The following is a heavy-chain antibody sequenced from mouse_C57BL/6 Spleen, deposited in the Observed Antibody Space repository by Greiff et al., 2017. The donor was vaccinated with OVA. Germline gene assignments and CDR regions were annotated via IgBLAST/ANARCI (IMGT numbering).Heavy chain of an antibody. CDR3: ARGENGSSYGYAMDY. J-gene: IGHJ4*01. CDR2: IHPNSGST. Sequence: QVQLQQPGAELVKPGASVKLSCKASGYTFTSYWMHWVKQRPGQGLEWIGMIHPNSGSTNYNEKFKSKATLTVDKSSSTAYMQLSSLTSEDAAVYYGARGENGSSYGYAMDYWGQGTSVTVSS. D-gene: IGHD1-1*01. CDR1: GYTFTSYW. V-gene: IGHV1-64*01.